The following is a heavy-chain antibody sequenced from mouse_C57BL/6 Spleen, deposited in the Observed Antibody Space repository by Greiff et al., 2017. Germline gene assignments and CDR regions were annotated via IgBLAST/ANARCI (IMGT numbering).Heavy chain of an antibody. V-gene: IGHV1-55*01. CDR2: IYPGSGST. CDR3: AKRNYYGSSPSYAMDY. J-gene: IGHJ4*01. Sequence: VQLQQPGAELVKPGASVKMSCKASGYTSTSYWITWVKQRPGQGLEWIGDIYPGSGSTNYNEKFKSKATLTVDTSSSTAYMQLSSLTSEDSAVYYCAKRNYYGSSPSYAMDYWGQGTSVTVSS. D-gene: IGHD1-1*01. CDR1: GYTSTSYW.